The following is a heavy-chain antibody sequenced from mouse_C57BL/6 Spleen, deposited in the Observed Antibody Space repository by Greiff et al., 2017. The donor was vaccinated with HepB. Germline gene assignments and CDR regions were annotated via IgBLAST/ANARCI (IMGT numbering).Heavy chain of an antibody. J-gene: IGHJ4*01. CDR2: ISYSGST. V-gene: IGHV3-1*01. CDR3: ARGGDYDMMDY. Sequence: EVQLQESGPGMVKPSQSLSLTCTVTGYSITSGYDWHWIRHFPGNKLEWMGYISYSGSTNYNPSLKSRISITHDTSKNHFFLKLNSVTTEDTATYYCARGGDYDMMDYWGQGTSVTVSS. D-gene: IGHD2-4*01. CDR1: GYSITSGYD.